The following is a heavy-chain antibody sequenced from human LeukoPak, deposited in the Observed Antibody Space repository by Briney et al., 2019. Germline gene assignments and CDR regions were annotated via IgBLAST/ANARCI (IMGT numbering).Heavy chain of an antibody. CDR1: GFTFSSYA. V-gene: IGHV3-23*01. J-gene: IGHJ6*02. CDR2: ISGSGGTT. Sequence: GGSLRLSCAASGFTFSSYALSWVRQAPGKGLEWVSAISGSGGTTYYADSVKGRFTISNDNSKNTLYLQMDSLRAEDTAVYYCAKGQGYCSSTTCPPHYYYGMDVWGQGTTVTVSS. D-gene: IGHD2-2*01. CDR3: AKGQGYCSSTTCPPHYYYGMDV.